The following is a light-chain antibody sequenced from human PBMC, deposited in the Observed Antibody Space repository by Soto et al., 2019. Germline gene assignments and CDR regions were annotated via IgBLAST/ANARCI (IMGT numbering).Light chain of an antibody. J-gene: IGKJ1*01. CDR2: GAS. CDR1: QSVSSSY. Sequence: EIVLTQSPGTLSLSPGERATLSCRASQSVSSSYLAWYQQKPGQAPRLLIYGASSRATGIPDRFSGSVSGPDFTLTISRLVPEDFAVYYCQQYGSSAWTFGQGTKVEIK. CDR3: QQYGSSAWT. V-gene: IGKV3-20*01.